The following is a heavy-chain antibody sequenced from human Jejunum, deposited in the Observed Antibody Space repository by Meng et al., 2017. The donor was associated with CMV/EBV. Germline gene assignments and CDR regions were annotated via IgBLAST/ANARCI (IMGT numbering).Heavy chain of an antibody. Sequence: LTCAVYGASFGSYYWTWVRQPPGKGLEWIGEINHIGSTKYNPTLNSRVTISLDTAKNQFFLKLSSVTAADTAIYYCGRRVVPAAIGYWGPGSLVTVSS. J-gene: IGHJ4*02. CDR1: GASFGSYY. D-gene: IGHD2-2*01. V-gene: IGHV4-34*01. CDR3: GRRVVPAAIGY. CDR2: INHIGST.